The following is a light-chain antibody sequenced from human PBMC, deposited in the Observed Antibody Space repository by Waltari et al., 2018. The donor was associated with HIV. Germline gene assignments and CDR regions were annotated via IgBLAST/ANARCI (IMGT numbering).Light chain of an antibody. CDR3: QQAKNFPHT. CDR1: QNIGRA. CDR2: EAS. Sequence: DIHMPQSPSSVSASVGGAVSISCRASQNIGRALAWYQLKPGRAPRLLIYEASRLDEGVPTRFKGSGSRSNFTLGITNLQPEDFAIYFCQQAKNFPHTFAGGTRVE. J-gene: IGKJ4*01. V-gene: IGKV1-12*01.